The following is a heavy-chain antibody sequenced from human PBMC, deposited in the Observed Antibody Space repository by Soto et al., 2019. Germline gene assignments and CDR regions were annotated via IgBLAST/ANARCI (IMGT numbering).Heavy chain of an antibody. CDR2: INPNSGGT. Sequence: ASVKVSCKASGYTFTGYYMHWVRQAPGQGLEWMEWINPNSGGTNYAQKFQGWVTMTRDTSISTAYMELSRLRSDDTAVYYCARDHCSSTSCYHYGMDVWGQGTTVTVSS. CDR3: ARDHCSSTSCYHYGMDV. CDR1: GYTFTGYY. V-gene: IGHV1-2*04. D-gene: IGHD2-2*01. J-gene: IGHJ6*02.